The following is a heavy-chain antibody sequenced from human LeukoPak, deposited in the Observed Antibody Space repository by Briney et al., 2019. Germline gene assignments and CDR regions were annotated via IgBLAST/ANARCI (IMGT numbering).Heavy chain of an antibody. CDR2: ISGSSDAI. CDR1: GFTFSSYS. J-gene: IGHJ4*02. V-gene: IGHV3-48*01. Sequence: GGSLRLSCAASGFTFSSYSMNWVRQAPGKGLEWVSYISGSSDAIYYADSVKGRFTISRDNSKNTLYLQMNSLRAEDTAVYYCAKAIAVAPRYFDYWGQGTLLTVSS. D-gene: IGHD6-19*01. CDR3: AKAIAVAPRYFDY.